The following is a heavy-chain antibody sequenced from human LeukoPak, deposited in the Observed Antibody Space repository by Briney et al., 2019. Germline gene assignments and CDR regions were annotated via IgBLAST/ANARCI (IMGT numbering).Heavy chain of an antibody. CDR3: ARDRGGIGYYMDV. Sequence: GGSLRLSCAASGFTLSSYAMSWVRQAPGKGLEWVSYISSSSGNIYYADSVKGRFTISRDNAKTSLYLQMNSLIAEDTALYYCARDRGGIGYYMDVWGKGTTVTVSS. CDR1: GFTLSSYA. D-gene: IGHD3-16*02. V-gene: IGHV3-48*01. J-gene: IGHJ6*03. CDR2: ISSSSGNI.